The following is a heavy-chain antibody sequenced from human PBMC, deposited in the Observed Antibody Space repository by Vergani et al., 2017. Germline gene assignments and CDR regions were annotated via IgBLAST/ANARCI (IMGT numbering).Heavy chain of an antibody. J-gene: IGHJ6*02. V-gene: IGHV3-30*02. CDR2: IRYDGSNK. CDR3: AKVFGRGDYLGVPYCMDV. CDR1: GFTFSSYG. Sequence: QVQLVESGGGVVQPGGSLRLSCAASGFTFSSYGMHWVRQAPGKGLEWVAFIRYDGSNKYYADSVKGRFTISRDNSKNTLYLQMNSLRAEDTAVYYCAKVFGRGDYLGVPYCMDVWGQGTTVTVSS. D-gene: IGHD3-10*02.